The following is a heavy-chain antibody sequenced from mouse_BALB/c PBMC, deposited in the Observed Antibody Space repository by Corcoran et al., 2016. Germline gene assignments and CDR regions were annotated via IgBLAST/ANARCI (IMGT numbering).Heavy chain of an antibody. CDR2: INPYNGAT. J-gene: IGHJ2*01. CDR1: GYSFTGYY. V-gene: IGHV1-26*01. CDR3: ERDYGDYVDY. D-gene: IGHD1-1*01. Sequence: EVQLQQSGPELVKPGASVKISCKASGYSFTGYYMHWVKQSHVKSLEWIGRINPYNGATSYNQNFKDKASLTVDKSSSTAYMELHSLTSEDSAVYYCERDYGDYVDYWGQGTTLTVSS.